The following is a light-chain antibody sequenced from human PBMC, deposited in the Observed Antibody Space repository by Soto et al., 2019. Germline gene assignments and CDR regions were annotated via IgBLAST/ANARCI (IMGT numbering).Light chain of an antibody. V-gene: IGKV3-20*01. Sequence: EIVLTQSPGTLSLSPGERATLSCRASQSVSNNYLAWYQQKPGQAPRLLIYGASTRVTGIPDRFSGSGSGTDFTLTISRLEPEDFALYYCQQYGVTPPNTFGGGTKVDIK. CDR1: QSVSNNY. J-gene: IGKJ4*01. CDR2: GAS. CDR3: QQYGVTPPNT.